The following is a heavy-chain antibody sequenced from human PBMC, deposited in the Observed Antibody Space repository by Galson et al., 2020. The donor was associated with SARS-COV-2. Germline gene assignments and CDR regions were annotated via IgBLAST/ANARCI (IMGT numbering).Heavy chain of an antibody. CDR3: AREFDDSSGYYWGYFDY. CDR2: ISSSSSYI. Sequence: NSGGSLRLSCAASGFTFSSYSMNWVRQAPGKGLEWVSSISSSSSYIYYADSVKGRFTISRDNAKNSLYLQMNSLRAEDTAVYYCAREFDDSSGYYWGYFDYWGQGTLVTVSS. D-gene: IGHD3-22*01. V-gene: IGHV3-21*01. J-gene: IGHJ4*02. CDR1: GFTFSSYS.